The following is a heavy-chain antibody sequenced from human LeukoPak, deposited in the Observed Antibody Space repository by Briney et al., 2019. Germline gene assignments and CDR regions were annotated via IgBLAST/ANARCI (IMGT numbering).Heavy chain of an antibody. CDR3: AGTYDYDSSGFYPEFFQH. J-gene: IGHJ1*01. CDR1: GFTFDGYA. Sequence: GGSLRLSCAASGFTFDGYAMHWVRQAPGKGLEWVSGISWNSGSIGYADSVKGRFTISRDNAKNSLYLQMNSLRAEDTALYYCAGTYDYDSSGFYPEFFQHWGQGTLVIISS. CDR2: ISWNSGSI. V-gene: IGHV3-9*01. D-gene: IGHD3-22*01.